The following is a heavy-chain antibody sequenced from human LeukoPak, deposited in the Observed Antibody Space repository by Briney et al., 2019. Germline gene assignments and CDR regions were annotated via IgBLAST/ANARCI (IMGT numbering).Heavy chain of an antibody. CDR2: ISQSAIA. V-gene: IGHV4-38-2*01. D-gene: IGHD1/OR15-1a*01. CDR1: GYPINNAHY. Sequence: SETLSLTCAVSGYPINNAHYWAWIRQPPGKGMEWIGNISQSAIASYNPSLKSRVTISLDTSNNHFSLDLRSVTAADTAVYFCARASVEHSIVAGDYFDYWGQGTLVTVSS. CDR3: ARASVEHSIVAGDYFDY. J-gene: IGHJ4*02.